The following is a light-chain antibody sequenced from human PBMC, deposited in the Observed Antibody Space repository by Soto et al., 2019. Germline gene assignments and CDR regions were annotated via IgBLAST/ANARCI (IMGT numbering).Light chain of an antibody. CDR1: QSVSSN. CDR3: QQHHNWPYT. J-gene: IGKJ2*01. Sequence: EIVMTQSPATLSVSPGERATLSCRASQSVSSNLAWYQQKPGQAPRLLMFGASTRATGIPARFRGSGSGTDFTLTISSLQSEDFGIYFCQQHHNWPYTFGQGTRLQIK. CDR2: GAS. V-gene: IGKV3-15*01.